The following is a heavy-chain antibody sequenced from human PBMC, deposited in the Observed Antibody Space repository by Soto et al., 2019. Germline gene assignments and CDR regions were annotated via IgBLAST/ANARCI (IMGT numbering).Heavy chain of an antibody. CDR3: ARGEGVLWFEFDY. Sequence: SETLSLTCTVSGGSISSGGYYWSWIRQHPGKGLEWIGYIYYSGSTYYNPSLKSRVTISVDTSKNQFTLKLSSVTAADTAVYYCARGEGVLWFEFDYWGQGTLVTVSS. CDR2: IYYSGST. J-gene: IGHJ4*02. D-gene: IGHD3-10*01. V-gene: IGHV4-31*03. CDR1: GGSISSGGYY.